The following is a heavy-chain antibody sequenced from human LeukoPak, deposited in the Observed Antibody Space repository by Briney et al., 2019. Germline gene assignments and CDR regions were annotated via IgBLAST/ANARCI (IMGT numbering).Heavy chain of an antibody. CDR1: GGSFSGYY. CDR2: INHSGST. CDR3: ARQVATKGEWAFDI. Sequence: SETLSLTCAVYGGSFSGYYWSWIRQPPGKGLEWIGEINHSGSTNYNPSLKSRVTMSVDTSKNQFSLKLSSVTAADTAVYYCARQVATKGEWAFDIWGQGTMVTASS. D-gene: IGHD5-12*01. V-gene: IGHV4-34*01. J-gene: IGHJ3*02.